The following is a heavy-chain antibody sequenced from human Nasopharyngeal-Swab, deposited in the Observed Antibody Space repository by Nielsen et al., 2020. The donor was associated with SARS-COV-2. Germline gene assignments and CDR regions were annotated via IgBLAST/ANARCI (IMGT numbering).Heavy chain of an antibody. CDR1: GFTFSSYW. D-gene: IGHD3-3*01. Sequence: GGSLRLSCAASGFTFSSYWMTWVRQAPGKGLEWVANIKHDGSAKYYADSVKGRFTISRDNAKSSLHLQMNSLRAEDTAVYYCARHYDFWSGHYNSHFYGMDVWGQGTTVTVSS. J-gene: IGHJ6*02. CDR3: ARHYDFWSGHYNSHFYGMDV. CDR2: IKHDGSAK. V-gene: IGHV3-7*01.